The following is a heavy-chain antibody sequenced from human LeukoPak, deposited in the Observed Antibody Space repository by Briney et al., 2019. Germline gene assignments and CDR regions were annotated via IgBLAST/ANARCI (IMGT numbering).Heavy chain of an antibody. CDR1: GFTFSSYA. D-gene: IGHD3-10*01. CDR2: ISYDGSNK. J-gene: IGHJ5*02. CDR3: AREQLLWFGELLPRGWFDP. V-gene: IGHV3-30-3*01. Sequence: GRSLRLSCAASGFTFSSYAMHWVRQAPGKGLEWVAVISYDGSNKYYADSVKGRFTISRDNSKNTLYLQMNSLRAEDTAVYCCAREQLLWFGELLPRGWFDPWGQGTLVTVSS.